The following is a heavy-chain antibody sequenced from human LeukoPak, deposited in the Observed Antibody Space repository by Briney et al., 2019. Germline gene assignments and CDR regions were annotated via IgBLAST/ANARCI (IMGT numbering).Heavy chain of an antibody. CDR2: INHNGNVN. Sequence: GGSLRLSCAASGFTFSSYWMNWARQAPGKGLEWVASINHNGNVNYYVDSVKGRFTISRENAKNSLYLQMNNLRADDTAVYYCSRGHLPVVDGDGLSDAFDIWGQGTMLTVSS. D-gene: IGHD2-15*01. J-gene: IGHJ3*02. CDR3: SRGHLPVVDGDGLSDAFDI. CDR1: GFTFSSYW. V-gene: IGHV3-7*03.